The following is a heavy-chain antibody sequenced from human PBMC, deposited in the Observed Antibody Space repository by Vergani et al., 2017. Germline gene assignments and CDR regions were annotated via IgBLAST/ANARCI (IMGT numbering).Heavy chain of an antibody. CDR2: INPNSGGT. J-gene: IGHJ4*02. V-gene: IGHV1-2*02. D-gene: IGHD3-10*01. CDR3: AGGAVLLWFGELLYGDY. CDR1: GYTFTGYY. Sequence: QVQLVQSGAEVKKPGASVKVSCKASGYTFTGYYMHWVRQAPGQGLEWMGWINPNSGGTNYAQKFQGRVTMTRDTSISTAYMELSRLRSDDTAVYYCAGGAVLLWFGELLYGDYWGQGTLVTVSS.